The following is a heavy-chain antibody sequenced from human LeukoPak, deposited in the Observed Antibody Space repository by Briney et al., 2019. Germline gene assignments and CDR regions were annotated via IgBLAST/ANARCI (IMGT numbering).Heavy chain of an antibody. CDR2: IKQDGSEK. CDR1: EFTFSSYW. Sequence: GGSLRLSCAASEFTFSSYWMNWVRQAPGKGLEWVANIKQDGSEKYYVDSVKGRFTISRDNAKNSLYLQMNSLRAEDTAVYYCARDRSSSGASDYWGQGTLVTVSS. J-gene: IGHJ4*02. CDR3: ARDRSSSGASDY. D-gene: IGHD6-6*01. V-gene: IGHV3-7*01.